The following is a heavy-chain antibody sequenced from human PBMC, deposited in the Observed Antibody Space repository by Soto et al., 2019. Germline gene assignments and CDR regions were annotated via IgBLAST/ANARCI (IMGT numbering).Heavy chain of an antibody. D-gene: IGHD4-17*01. CDR1: GFTFSSYG. J-gene: IGHJ5*02. Sequence: GGSLRLSCAASGFTFSSYGMHWVRQAPGKGLEWVAVIWYDGSNKYYADSVKGRFTISRDNSKNTLYLQMNSLRAEDTAVYYCARDHIDKSGYGDYVDWFDPWGQGTLVTVSS. CDR3: ARDHIDKSGYGDYVDWFDP. V-gene: IGHV3-33*01. CDR2: IWYDGSNK.